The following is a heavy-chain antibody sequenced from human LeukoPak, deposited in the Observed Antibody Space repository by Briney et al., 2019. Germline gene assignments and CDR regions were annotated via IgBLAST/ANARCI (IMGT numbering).Heavy chain of an antibody. V-gene: IGHV1-69*06. CDR2: IIPIFGTA. CDR3: AMTILYRNWFDP. J-gene: IGHJ5*02. CDR1: GGTFSSYA. Sequence: SVKVSCKASGGTFSSYAISWVRQAPGQGLEWMGGIIPIFGTANYAQKFQGRVTITSDKSTSTAYMELSSLRSEDTAVYYCAMTILYRNWFDPWGQGTLVTVSS. D-gene: IGHD2-8*01.